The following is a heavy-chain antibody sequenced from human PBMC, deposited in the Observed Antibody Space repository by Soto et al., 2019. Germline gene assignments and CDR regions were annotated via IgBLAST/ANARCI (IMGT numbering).Heavy chain of an antibody. CDR2: IYPGDSDT. J-gene: IGHJ6*02. Sequence: GEPLKISAKVSGYTFTDYWIGWVRQLPGKCLEWMGIIYPGDSDTSYSPSFQGHVTITVDKSTNTAYLQRNTLKASDTAMYYCARHISTFRYYYYSMDDWGQGTTVTVSS. D-gene: IGHD2-2*01. V-gene: IGHV5-51*01. CDR1: GYTFTDYW. CDR3: ARHISTFRYYYYSMDD.